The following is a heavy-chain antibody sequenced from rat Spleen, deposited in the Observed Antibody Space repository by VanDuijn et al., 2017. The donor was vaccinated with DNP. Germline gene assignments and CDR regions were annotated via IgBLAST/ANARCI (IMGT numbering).Heavy chain of an antibody. J-gene: IGHJ3*01. V-gene: IGHV5S13*01. CDR2: ITNSGGST. Sequence: EVQLVESGGGLVQPGRSLKLSCAVSGFTFSNHGMAWVRQAPTKGLEWVASITNSGGSTYYRDSVKGRFTISRDNAKNTLYLQMDSLRSEDTATYYCTAQDNSGFGWFAYWGQGTLVTVSS. CDR1: GFTFSNHG. CDR3: TAQDNSGFGWFAY. D-gene: IGHD4-3*01.